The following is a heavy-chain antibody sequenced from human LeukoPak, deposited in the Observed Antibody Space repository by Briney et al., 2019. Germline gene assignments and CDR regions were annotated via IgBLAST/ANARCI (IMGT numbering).Heavy chain of an antibody. D-gene: IGHD3-10*01. CDR2: INPNSGGT. Sequence: ASVKVSCKASGYTFTGYYIHWGRQAPGQGLEWMGWINPNSGGTNYTQKFQWRVTMTRDTSITTAYMELSRLRSDDTAVYYCARASWFGELSDAFDIWGQGTMVTVSS. V-gene: IGHV1-2*02. J-gene: IGHJ3*02. CDR1: GYTFTGYY. CDR3: ARASWFGELSDAFDI.